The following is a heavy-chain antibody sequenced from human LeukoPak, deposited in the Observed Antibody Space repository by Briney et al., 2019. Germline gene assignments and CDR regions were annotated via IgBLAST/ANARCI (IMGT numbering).Heavy chain of an antibody. V-gene: IGHV1-69*13. J-gene: IGHJ4*02. CDR2: IIPIFGTA. CDR3: SGTGGGGYDYVWGSYRSFDY. D-gene: IGHD3-16*02. Sequence: SVKVSCKASGGTFSSYAISWVRQAPGQGLEWMGGIIPIFGTANYAQKFQGRVTITADESTSTAYMELSSLRSEDTAVYYCSGTGGGGYDYVWGSYRSFDYWGQGTLVTVSS. CDR1: GGTFSSYA.